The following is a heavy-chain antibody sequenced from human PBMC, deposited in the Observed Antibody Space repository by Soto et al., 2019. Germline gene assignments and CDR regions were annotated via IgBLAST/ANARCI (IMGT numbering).Heavy chain of an antibody. Sequence: ASVKVSCKASGYTFTGYYMHWVRQAPGQGLEWMGWINPNSGGTNYAQKFQRWVTMTRDTSISTAYMELSRLRSDDTAVYYCARDQTILTGYYYYYYGMDVWGQGTTVTVSS. CDR3: ARDQTILTGYYYYYYGMDV. D-gene: IGHD3-9*01. J-gene: IGHJ6*02. CDR2: INPNSGGT. CDR1: GYTFTGYY. V-gene: IGHV1-2*04.